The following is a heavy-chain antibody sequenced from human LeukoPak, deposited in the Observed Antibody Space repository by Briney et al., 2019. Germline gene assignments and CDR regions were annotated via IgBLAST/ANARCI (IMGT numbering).Heavy chain of an antibody. V-gene: IGHV1-58*01. J-gene: IGHJ3*02. D-gene: IGHD3-10*01. CDR2: NVVGSGNT. Sequence: GASVKVSCKASGFTFTSSAVQWVRQARGQRLEWIGWNVVGSGNTNYAQKFQERVTITRDMSTSTAYMELSSLRSEDTAVYYCAADQEYYYGSGTRCFDIWGQGTMVTVSS. CDR1: GFTFTSSA. CDR3: AADQEYYYGSGTRCFDI.